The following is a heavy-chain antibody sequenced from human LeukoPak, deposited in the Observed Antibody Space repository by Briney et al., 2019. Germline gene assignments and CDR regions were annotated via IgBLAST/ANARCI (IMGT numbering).Heavy chain of an antibody. D-gene: IGHD5-24*01. J-gene: IGHJ4*02. CDR3: ARQRGSGEIFDY. Sequence: PGRSLRLSCAASGFTFNSYAMHWVRQAPGKGLEWVAVISYDGSNKYYADSVKGRFTISRDNSKNTLYLQMNNLRAEDTAVYYCARQRGSGEIFDYWGQGTLVTVSS. CDR1: GFTFNSYA. CDR2: ISYDGSNK. V-gene: IGHV3-30*04.